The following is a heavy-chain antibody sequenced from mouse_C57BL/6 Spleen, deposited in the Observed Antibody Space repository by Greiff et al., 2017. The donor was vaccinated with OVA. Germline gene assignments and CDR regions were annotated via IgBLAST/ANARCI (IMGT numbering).Heavy chain of an antibody. V-gene: IGHV1-26*01. Sequence: EVQLQQSGPELVKPGASVKISCKASGYTFTDYYMNWVKQSHGKSLEWIGDINPNNGGTSYNQKFKGKATLTVDKSSSTAYMELRSLASEDSAVYYCAREVLRVITTVVALDDWGQGTTLTVSS. J-gene: IGHJ2*01. CDR1: GYTFTDYY. D-gene: IGHD1-1*01. CDR3: AREVLRVITTVVALDD. CDR2: INPNNGGT.